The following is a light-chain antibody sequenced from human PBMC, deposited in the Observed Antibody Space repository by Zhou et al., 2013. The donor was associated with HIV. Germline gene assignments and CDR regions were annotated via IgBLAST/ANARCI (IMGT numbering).Light chain of an antibody. Sequence: DIQMTQSPSTLSASVGDRVTITCRASQSISSWLAWYQQKPGKAPKLLIYKASTLQSAVPSRFSGSGSGTEFNLTISSLQPEDFATYYCQQYNSYPYTFGQGTKLEIK. J-gene: IGKJ2*01. CDR2: KAS. CDR1: QSISSW. V-gene: IGKV1-5*03. CDR3: QQYNSYPYT.